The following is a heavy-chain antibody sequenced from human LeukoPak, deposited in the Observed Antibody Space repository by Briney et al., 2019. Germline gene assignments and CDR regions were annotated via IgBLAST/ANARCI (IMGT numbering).Heavy chain of an antibody. D-gene: IGHD3-10*01. CDR3: ARAGWIITSGIDY. CDR2: VYHTGST. CDR1: GYSISRGYY. V-gene: IGHV4-38-2*01. J-gene: IGHJ4*02. Sequence: PSETLSLTCAVSGYSISRGYYWALIRQPPGKGLEWIGTVYHTGSTYYNPSLDSRVTISVDTSKNEFSLNLKPVTAADTAVYYCARAGWIITSGIDYWGQGALVTVSS.